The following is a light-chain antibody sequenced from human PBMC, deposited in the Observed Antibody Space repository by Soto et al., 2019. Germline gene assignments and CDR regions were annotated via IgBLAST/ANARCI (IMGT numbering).Light chain of an antibody. CDR3: QQSFATPIYT. V-gene: IGKV1-39*01. CDR2: GAS. CDR1: QTISTY. Sequence: DIQMTQSPSTLSASIGDTVTITCRASQTISTYLNWYQQKPGKAPQLLIYGASSLQSEIPPRFTGSGSGTHFTLTITSLQHEDFAIYYCQQSFATPIYTFGQGTRLEIK. J-gene: IGKJ2*01.